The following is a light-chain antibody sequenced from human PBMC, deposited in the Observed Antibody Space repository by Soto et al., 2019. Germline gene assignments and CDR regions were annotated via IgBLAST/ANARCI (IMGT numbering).Light chain of an antibody. CDR3: SSYTSSITLDV. Sequence: QSVLTQPASVSGSPGQSITISCTVTSSDVGGYNYVSWYQQHAGKAPKLILYEVSNRPSGVSNRFSGSKSGNTASLTISGLQAEDEADYYCSSYTSSITLDVFGTGTKVTVL. V-gene: IGLV2-14*01. J-gene: IGLJ1*01. CDR2: EVS. CDR1: SSDVGGYNY.